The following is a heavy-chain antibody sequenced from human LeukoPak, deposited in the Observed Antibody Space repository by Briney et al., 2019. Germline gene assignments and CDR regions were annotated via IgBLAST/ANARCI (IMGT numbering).Heavy chain of an antibody. CDR1: GYTFTSYG. J-gene: IGHJ3*02. D-gene: IGHD3-10*01. CDR3: AGLWFGESGDAFDI. CDR2: ISAYNGNT. Sequence: ASVKVSCKASGYTFTSYGISWVRQAPGQGLEWMGWISAYNGNTNYAQKLQGRVTMTTDTSTSTAYMELRSLRSDDTAVYYCAGLWFGESGDAFDIWGQGTMVTVSS. V-gene: IGHV1-18*01.